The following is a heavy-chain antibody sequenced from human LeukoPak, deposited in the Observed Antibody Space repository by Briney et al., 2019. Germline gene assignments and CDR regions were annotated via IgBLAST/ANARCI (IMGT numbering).Heavy chain of an antibody. V-gene: IGHV4-4*02. CDR1: DGSIKTNYW. CDR2: TWHSGSST. CDR3: ARGNEYTWWQ. Sequence: PSETLSPTCTVSDGSIKTNYWWTWARQPPGKGLEWIGETWHSGSSTNYNPSLKSRVTISVDKPKSQFSLKLTSVTAADTAIYYCARGNEYTWWQWSQGTLVTVSS. D-gene: IGHD2-15*01. J-gene: IGHJ4*02.